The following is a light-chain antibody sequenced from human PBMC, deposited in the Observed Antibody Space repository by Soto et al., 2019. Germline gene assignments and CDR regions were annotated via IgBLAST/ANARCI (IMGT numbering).Light chain of an antibody. CDR1: HSVRSN. J-gene: IGKJ4*01. CDR2: AAS. V-gene: IGKV3-15*01. Sequence: ETVMTQSPVTLSLSPGDRATLSCRASHSVRSNLAWYQQKPGQPPRLLIYAASTRATGIPGRFSGSGSGTEFTLTISSLQSEDSAVYYCQQRSNWPLTFGGGTKVEIK. CDR3: QQRSNWPLT.